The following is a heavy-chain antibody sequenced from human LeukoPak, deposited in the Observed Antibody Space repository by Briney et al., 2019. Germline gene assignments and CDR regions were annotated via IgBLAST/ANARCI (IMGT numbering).Heavy chain of an antibody. CDR3: ARHGGTRVTLVEVYYFDY. CDR2: IYYTGGT. D-gene: IGHD4-11*01. Sequence: GSLRLSCAASGFTFSSYAMSWVRQAPGKGLEWIGSIYYTGGTYYSPSLKSRVTISVDTSKNQFSLKLSSVTAADTAVYYCARHGGTRVTLVEVYYFDYWGQGTLVTVSS. J-gene: IGHJ4*02. V-gene: IGHV4-39*01. CDR1: GFTFSSYA.